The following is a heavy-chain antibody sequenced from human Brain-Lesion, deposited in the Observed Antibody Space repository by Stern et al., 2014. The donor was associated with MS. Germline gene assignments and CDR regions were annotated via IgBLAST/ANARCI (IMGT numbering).Heavy chain of an antibody. J-gene: IGHJ4*02. V-gene: IGHV3-21*01. CDR2: ISSNQNYV. D-gene: IGHD6-13*01. Sequence: MQLVQSGGGLVQPGRSLRLSCAASGFTFSDSSMFWVRQAPGKGLEWVSFISSNQNYVNSADSVKGQFTISRKNARHSLYLKQNSLRVEDTAVYYCATVSPYTSSWYPFFDNWGQGTRVTVSS. CDR1: GFTFSDSS. CDR3: ATVSPYTSSWYPFFDN.